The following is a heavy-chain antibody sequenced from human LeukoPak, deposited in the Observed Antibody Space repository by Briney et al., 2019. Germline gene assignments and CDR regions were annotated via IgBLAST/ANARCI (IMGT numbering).Heavy chain of an antibody. CDR1: GYTFTGYY. V-gene: IGHV1-2*02. J-gene: IGHJ6*03. D-gene: IGHD6-19*01. CDR3: ARDRVAVAGSYMDV. CDR2: INPNSGGT. Sequence: GASVKVSCKASGYTFTGYYMHWVRQAPGQGLEWMGWINPNSGGTNYAQKFQGRVTMTRDTSISTAYMELSRLRSDDMAVYYCARDRVAVAGSYMDVWGKGTTVTVSS.